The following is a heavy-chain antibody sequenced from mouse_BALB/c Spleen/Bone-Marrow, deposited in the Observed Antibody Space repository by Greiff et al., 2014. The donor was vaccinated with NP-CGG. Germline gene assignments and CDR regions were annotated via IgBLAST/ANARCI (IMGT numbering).Heavy chain of an antibody. CDR3: ARDGEYRYDWFAY. D-gene: IGHD2-14*01. CDR2: ISDGGDYT. CDR1: GFTFNYYY. Sequence: VQRVESGGGLVKPGGSLKLSCTASGFTFNYYYMYWVRQTPEKRLEWVATISDGGDYTYYLDSVKGRFTISRDNAKNNLYLQMSSLKSEDTAMYYCARDGEYRYDWFAYWGQGTLVTVSA. V-gene: IGHV5-4*02. J-gene: IGHJ3*01.